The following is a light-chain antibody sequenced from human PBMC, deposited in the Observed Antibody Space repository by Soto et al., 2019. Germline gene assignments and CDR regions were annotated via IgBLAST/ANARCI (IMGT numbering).Light chain of an antibody. Sequence: DIQMTQSPSTLSASVGDRVTITCWASQSISIWLAWYQQKPGKAPKILIYKASSLESGVPSRFSGSGSGTEFTLTISSLQPDDFATYYCQQSYSTWTFGQGTKVDIK. J-gene: IGKJ1*01. CDR3: QQSYSTWT. CDR1: QSISIW. V-gene: IGKV1-5*03. CDR2: KAS.